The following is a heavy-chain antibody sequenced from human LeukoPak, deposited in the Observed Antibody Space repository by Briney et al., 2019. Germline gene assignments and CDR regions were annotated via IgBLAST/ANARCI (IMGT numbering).Heavy chain of an antibody. CDR2: INPNSGGT. V-gene: IGHV1-2*02. D-gene: IGHD6-13*01. CDR1: GYTFTGYY. J-gene: IGHJ5*01. Sequence: ASVKVSCKASGYTFTGYYMHWVRQAPGQGLEWMGWINPNSGGTYYTQKFQGRVTMTRDTSISTAYMELSRLRSDDTAMYYCAGLAAGTRIVLDSWGQGTLVTVPS. CDR3: AGLAAGTRIVLDS.